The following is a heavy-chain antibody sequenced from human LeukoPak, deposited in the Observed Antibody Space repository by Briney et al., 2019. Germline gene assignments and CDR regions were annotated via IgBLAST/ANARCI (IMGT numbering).Heavy chain of an antibody. CDR2: INHSGST. Sequence: SETLSLTCAVYGGSFSGYYWSWIRQPPGKGLEWIGEINHSGSTNYNPSLKSRVTISVDTSKNQFSLKLSSVTAADTAVYYCARGAEDTAWGYFDYWGQGTLVTVSS. CDR1: GGSFSGYY. D-gene: IGHD5-18*01. CDR3: ARGAEDTAWGYFDY. J-gene: IGHJ4*02. V-gene: IGHV4-34*01.